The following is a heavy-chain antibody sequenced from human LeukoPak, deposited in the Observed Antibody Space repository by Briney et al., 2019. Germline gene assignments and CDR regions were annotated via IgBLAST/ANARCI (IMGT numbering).Heavy chain of an antibody. Sequence: PGGSLRLSCAASGFTFSSYGMHWVRQAPGKGLEWVAFIRYDGSNKYYADSVKGRFTISRDNSKNTLYLQMNSLRPEDTAVYYCSSVVVVPAATLGDAFDIWGQGTMVTVSS. CDR1: GFTFSSYG. CDR2: IRYDGSNK. J-gene: IGHJ3*02. V-gene: IGHV3-30*02. D-gene: IGHD2-2*01. CDR3: SSVVVVPAATLGDAFDI.